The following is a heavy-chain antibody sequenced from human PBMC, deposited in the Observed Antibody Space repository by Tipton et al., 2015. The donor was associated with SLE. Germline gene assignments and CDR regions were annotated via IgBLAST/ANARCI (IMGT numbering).Heavy chain of an antibody. D-gene: IGHD1-26*01. CDR1: GASVSSSFHQ. CDR3: ARRGSWWYFDL. Sequence: TLSLTCTVSGASVSSSFHQWSWIRQPAGEGLEWIGHSSGSATYNPSPKSRVTISVDTSTNQFSLKLSSVTAAATAVYYCARRGSWWYFDLWGRGTLVTVSS. J-gene: IGHJ2*01. V-gene: IGHV4-61*02. CDR2: SSGSA.